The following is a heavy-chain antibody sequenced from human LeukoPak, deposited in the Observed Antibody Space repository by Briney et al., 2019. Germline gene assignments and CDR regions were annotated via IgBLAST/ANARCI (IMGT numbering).Heavy chain of an antibody. Sequence: GGSLRLSCAASGFTFSTYAMSWVRQAPGKGLEWVSGLSGSGGSTYYADSVKGRFTISRDNSKNTLSLQMNSLSAEDTAVYYCARVRDGDYFDYWGQGTLVTVSS. V-gene: IGHV3-23*01. CDR1: GFTFSTYA. J-gene: IGHJ4*02. CDR3: ARVRDGDYFDY. CDR2: LSGSGGST. D-gene: IGHD4-17*01.